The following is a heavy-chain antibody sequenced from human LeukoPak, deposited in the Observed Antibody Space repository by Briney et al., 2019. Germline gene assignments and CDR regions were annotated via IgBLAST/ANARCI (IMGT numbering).Heavy chain of an antibody. D-gene: IGHD3-22*01. CDR3: ATDQNGYWHAFDI. V-gene: IGHV1-24*01. CDR1: GYTLTELS. CDR2: FDPEDGET. J-gene: IGHJ3*02. Sequence: ASVKVSCKVSGYTLTELSMHWVRQAPGNGLEWMGGFDPEDGETIYAQKFQGRVTMTEDTSTDTAYMELSSLRSEDTAVYYCATDQNGYWHAFDIWGQGTMVTVSS.